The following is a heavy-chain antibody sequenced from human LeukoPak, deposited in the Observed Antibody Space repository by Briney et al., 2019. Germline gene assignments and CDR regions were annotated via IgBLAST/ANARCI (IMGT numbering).Heavy chain of an antibody. D-gene: IGHD6-13*01. Sequence: PSETLSLTCTVSGGSISGYYWSWIRQPPGKGLEWIGYIYYSGSTNYNPSLKSRVTISVDTSKNQFSLKLSSATAADTAVYYCARVIAAAGTEWFDPWGQGTLVTVSS. CDR3: ARVIAAAGTEWFDP. J-gene: IGHJ5*02. CDR1: GGSISGYY. CDR2: IYYSGST. V-gene: IGHV4-59*01.